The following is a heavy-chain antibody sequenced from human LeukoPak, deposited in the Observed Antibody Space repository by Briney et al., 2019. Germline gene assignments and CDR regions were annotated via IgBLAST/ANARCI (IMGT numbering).Heavy chain of an antibody. D-gene: IGHD2-2*01. J-gene: IGHJ5*02. CDR2: IFYGGST. V-gene: IGHV4-39*01. Sequence: PSETLSLTCTVSDGSISTSSYLWGWIRLPLGKGLEWIGSIFYGGSTYYNPSLKSRVTISVDTSRNQVSLKLSSVTAADTAVYYCAGQPSLSYCSSGTCWFDLWGQGTLVTVSS. CDR3: AGQPSLSYCSSGTCWFDL. CDR1: DGSISTSSYL.